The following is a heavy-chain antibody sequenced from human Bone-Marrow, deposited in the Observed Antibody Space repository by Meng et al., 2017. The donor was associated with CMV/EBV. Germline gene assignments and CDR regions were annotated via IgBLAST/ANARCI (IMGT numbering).Heavy chain of an antibody. CDR1: GFTFSSYG. CDR3: ARGGCSSTSCSTYSHYGMDV. Sequence: GESLKISCAASGFTFSSYGMHWVRQAPGKGLEWVAFIRYDGSNKYYADSVKGRFTISRDNSKNTLYLQMNSLRAEDTAVYYCARGGCSSTSCSTYSHYGMDVWGQGTTVTVSS. D-gene: IGHD2-2*02. CDR2: IRYDGSNK. J-gene: IGHJ6*02. V-gene: IGHV3-30*02.